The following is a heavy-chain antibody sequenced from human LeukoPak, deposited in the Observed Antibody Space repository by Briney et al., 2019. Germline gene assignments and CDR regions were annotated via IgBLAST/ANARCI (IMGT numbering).Heavy chain of an antibody. CDR1: GFTFSSYA. D-gene: IGHD2-15*01. J-gene: IGHJ4*02. CDR3: ARSQLVVVVAATYFDY. V-gene: IGHV3-30*04. CDR2: ISYDGSNK. Sequence: PGGSLRLSCAASGFTFSSYAMHWVRQAPGKGLEWVAVISYDGSNKYYADSVKGRFTISRDNSKNTLYLQMNSLRAEDTAVYYCARSQLVVVVAATYFDYWGQGTLVTVSS.